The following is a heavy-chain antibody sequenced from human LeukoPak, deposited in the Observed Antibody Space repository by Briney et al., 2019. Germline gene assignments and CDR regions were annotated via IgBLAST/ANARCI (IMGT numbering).Heavy chain of an antibody. J-gene: IGHJ3*02. CDR1: GFTFSSYG. D-gene: IGHD3-10*01. V-gene: IGHV3-30*18. CDR2: ISYDGSNK. CDR3: AKVRRKLLWFGELVSDAFDI. Sequence: PGRSLRLSCAASGFTFSSYGMHWVRQAPGKGLEWVAVISYDGSNKYYADSVKGRFTISRDNSKNTLYLQMNSLRAEDTAVYYCAKVRRKLLWFGELVSDAFDIWGQGTMVTVSS.